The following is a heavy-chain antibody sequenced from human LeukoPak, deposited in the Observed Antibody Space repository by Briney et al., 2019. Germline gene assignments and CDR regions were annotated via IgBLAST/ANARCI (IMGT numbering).Heavy chain of an antibody. CDR2: IKYDGSAT. J-gene: IGHJ4*02. D-gene: IGHD3-3*01. CDR1: GFTFSNYW. Sequence: PTGGSLRLSCAASGFTFSNYWMHWIRQVPGKGLVWVSHIKYDGSATNYADSVKGRFTISRDNAKNTLYLQMNSLRAEDTAVYYCVSGSLQSGYNFDYWGQGALVTVSS. CDR3: VSGSLQSGYNFDY. V-gene: IGHV3-74*01.